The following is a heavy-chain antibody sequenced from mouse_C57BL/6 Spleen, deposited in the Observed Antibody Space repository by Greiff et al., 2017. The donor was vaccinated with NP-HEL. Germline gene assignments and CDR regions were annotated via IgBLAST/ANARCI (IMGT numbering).Heavy chain of an antibody. J-gene: IGHJ2*01. CDR3: ARAPLDSSSFDY. Sequence: EVMLVESGGDLVKPGGSLKLSCAASGFTFSSYGMSWVRQTPDKRLEWVATISSGGSYTYYPDSVKGRFTISRDNAKNTLYLQMSSRKSEDTAMYYCARAPLDSSSFDYWGQGTTLTVSS. V-gene: IGHV5-6*01. CDR2: ISSGGSYT. D-gene: IGHD3-2*02. CDR1: GFTFSSYG.